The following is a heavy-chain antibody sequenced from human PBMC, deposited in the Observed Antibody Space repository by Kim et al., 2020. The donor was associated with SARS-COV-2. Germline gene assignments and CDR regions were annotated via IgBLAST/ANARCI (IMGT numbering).Heavy chain of an antibody. D-gene: IGHD3-3*01. J-gene: IGHJ6*03. CDR2: ISSSSSYI. CDR1: GFTFSSYS. V-gene: IGHV3-21*01. CDR3: ARSIAIFGVADLYYYYYYMDV. Sequence: GGSLRLSCAASGFTFSSYSMNWVRQAPGKGLEWVSSISSSSSYIYYADSVKGRFTISRDNAKNSLYLQMNSLRAEDTAVYYCARSIAIFGVADLYYYYYYMDVWGKGTTVTVSS.